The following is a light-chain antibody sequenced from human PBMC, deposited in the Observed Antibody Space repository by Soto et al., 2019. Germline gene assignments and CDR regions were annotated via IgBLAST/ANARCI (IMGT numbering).Light chain of an antibody. CDR3: QHRSNWPA. CDR2: DVS. CDR1: QGVTTN. V-gene: IGKV3D-11*01. Sequence: EIVLTQSPATLSSSPGERATLSCRAGQGVTTNFAWYQQKSGQSPRLLIYDVSIRATGVPARFSGTGSETDFTLTISSLEPEDFALYYCQHRSNWPAFGGGTKVDIK. J-gene: IGKJ4*01.